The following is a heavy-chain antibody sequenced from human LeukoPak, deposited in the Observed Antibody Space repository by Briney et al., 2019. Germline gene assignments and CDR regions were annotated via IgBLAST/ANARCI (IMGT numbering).Heavy chain of an antibody. Sequence: PSETLSLTCTASGGSISSSGYYWGWIRQPPGKGLEWIASIYYSGSTYYNPPLKSRVTISVDTSKNQLSLKLGSLTAADTAVYYCARHEYSGSYYGLSWFDPWGQGTLVTVSS. CDR3: ARHEYSGSYYGLSWFDP. CDR1: GGSISSSGYY. CDR2: IYYSGST. V-gene: IGHV4-39*01. D-gene: IGHD1-26*01. J-gene: IGHJ5*02.